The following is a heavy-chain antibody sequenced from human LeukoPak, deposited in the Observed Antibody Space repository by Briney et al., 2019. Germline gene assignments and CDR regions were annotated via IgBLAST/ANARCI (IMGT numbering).Heavy chain of an antibody. D-gene: IGHD1-26*01. J-gene: IGHJ4*02. Sequence: ASVKVSCKASGYTFSSHYIHWVRQAPGQGLEWMGIINPSGGSTSYAQKFQGRVTMTRDTSTSTVYMELSSLRSEDTAVYYCARHSGSYYGFDYWGQGTLVTVSS. CDR3: ARHSGSYYGFDY. CDR2: INPSGGST. CDR1: GYTFSSHY. V-gene: IGHV1-46*01.